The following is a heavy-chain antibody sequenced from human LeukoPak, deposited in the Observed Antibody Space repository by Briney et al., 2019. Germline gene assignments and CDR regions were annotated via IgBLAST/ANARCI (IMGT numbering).Heavy chain of an antibody. CDR1: GFIFEDYG. Sequence: GGSLRLSCAASGFIFEDYGMTWVRQAPGKGLEWVSGINGNGGSRGYAVSVKGRFTISRDNANNSLYLQMNSLRAEDTALYYCARGSSFHNYWGQGTLVTVSS. D-gene: IGHD6-6*01. J-gene: IGHJ4*02. CDR2: INGNGGSR. CDR3: ARGSSFHNY. V-gene: IGHV3-20*04.